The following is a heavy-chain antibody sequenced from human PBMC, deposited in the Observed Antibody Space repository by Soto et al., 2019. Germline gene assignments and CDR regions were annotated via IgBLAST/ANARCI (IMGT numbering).Heavy chain of an antibody. J-gene: IGHJ6*02. V-gene: IGHV3-23*01. CDR1: GFTLSNYA. CDR2: IGGSGGDT. CDR3: ARSGDSDWSLGYYYGMDV. Sequence: EVQLLESGGGSVQPGGSLRLTCDTSGFTLSNYAMCWVRQAPGQGLEWVSGIGGSGGDTYYADSVKGRFSISKDPSKTALYLEMDRLRAEDTATYYCARSGDSDWSLGYYYGMDVWGQWTTVIVSS. D-gene: IGHD3-9*01.